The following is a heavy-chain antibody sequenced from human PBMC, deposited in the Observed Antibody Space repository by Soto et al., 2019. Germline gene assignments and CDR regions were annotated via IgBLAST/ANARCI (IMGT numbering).Heavy chain of an antibody. Sequence: GASVKVSCKVSGYTLTELSMHWVRQAPGKGLEWMGGFDPEDGETIYAQKFQGRVTMTEDTSTDTAYMELSSLRSEDTAVYYCAKAYSSPTKLDYWGQGTLVTVSS. V-gene: IGHV1-24*01. D-gene: IGHD6-13*01. CDR2: FDPEDGET. CDR1: GYTLTELS. J-gene: IGHJ4*02. CDR3: AKAYSSPTKLDY.